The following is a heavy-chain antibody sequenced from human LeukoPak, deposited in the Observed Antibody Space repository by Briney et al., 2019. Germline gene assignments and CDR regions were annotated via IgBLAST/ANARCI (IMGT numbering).Heavy chain of an antibody. Sequence: GRSLRLSCAASGFTFSNYGMHWVRQAPGKGLEWVAVISYDGSNEYYADSVKGRFTISRHNSKNTLYLQMNSLRAEDTAVYYCAREVVIPTHGARHYYGMDVWGQGTTVTVSS. CDR2: ISYDGSNE. D-gene: IGHD3-16*02. V-gene: IGHV3-30*03. CDR1: GFTFSNYG. CDR3: AREVVIPTHGARHYYGMDV. J-gene: IGHJ6*02.